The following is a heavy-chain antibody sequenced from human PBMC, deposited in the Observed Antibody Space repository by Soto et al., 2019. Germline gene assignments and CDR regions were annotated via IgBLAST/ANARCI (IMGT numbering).Heavy chain of an antibody. CDR2: ISAYNGDT. V-gene: IGHV1-18*01. J-gene: IGHJ4*02. CDR3: AIDTPYYYASSAYPLCDY. D-gene: IGHD3-22*01. CDR1: GYTFTSYG. Sequence: QVQLVQSGAEVKKPGASVKVSCKASGYTFTSYGITWVRQAPGQGLEWMGWISAYNGDTNYAQKFQGRVTMTTDTSPTTAYMELRSVRSDDTAMYYCAIDTPYYYASSAYPLCDYWGQGTLVTVSS.